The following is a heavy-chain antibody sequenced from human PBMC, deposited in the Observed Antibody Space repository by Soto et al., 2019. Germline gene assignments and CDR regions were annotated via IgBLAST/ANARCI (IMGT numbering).Heavy chain of an antibody. Sequence: ASVKVSCKASGYTFTSYAMHLVRQAPGQRLEWMGWINAGNGNTKYSQKFQGRVTINRDKSAIKDYMELSSLKSEDTAVYYCARDFMINIGGVVSTGWFDPWGQGTLVTVSS. D-gene: IGHD3-16*01. V-gene: IGHV1-3*01. CDR3: ARDFMINIGGVVSTGWFDP. CDR2: INAGNGNT. CDR1: GYTFTSYA. J-gene: IGHJ5*02.